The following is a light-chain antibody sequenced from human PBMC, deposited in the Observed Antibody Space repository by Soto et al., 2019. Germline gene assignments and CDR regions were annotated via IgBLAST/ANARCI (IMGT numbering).Light chain of an antibody. J-gene: IGKJ1*01. CDR3: QQFHSFSPT. CDR2: KAS. CDR1: PSISSW. Sequence: DIQMTQSPSTLSASVGDRVTITCRASPSISSWLAWYQQKPGKAPKLLIYKASSLESGVPSRFSGSGSGTEFTLNISSLQPHDFATYSCQQFHSFSPTFGNGTKVAIK. V-gene: IGKV1-5*03.